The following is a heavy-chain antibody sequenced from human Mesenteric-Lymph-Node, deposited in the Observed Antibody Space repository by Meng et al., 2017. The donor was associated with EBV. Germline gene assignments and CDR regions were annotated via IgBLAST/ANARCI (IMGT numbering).Heavy chain of an antibody. V-gene: IGHV3-11*01. Sequence: QVQLVESGGGLVKPVGFVRLSCAVSGFTFSDYYMNWIRQAPGKGLEWVAHMSSSGSTIVYADSVRGRFTISRDNAKNSLYLQMNNLRADDTAIYYCARDSTLDHLDYWGQGTVATV. CDR2: MSSSGSTI. D-gene: IGHD1-1*01. CDR1: GFTFSDYY. J-gene: IGHJ4*02. CDR3: ARDSTLDHLDY.